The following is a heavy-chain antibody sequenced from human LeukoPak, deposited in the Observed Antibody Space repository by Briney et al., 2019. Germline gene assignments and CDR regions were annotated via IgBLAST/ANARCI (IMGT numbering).Heavy chain of an antibody. J-gene: IGHJ4*02. CDR3: ARSRMVRGVILGNLDY. CDR2: INAGNGNT. CDR1: GYPFTSYA. V-gene: IGHV1-3*01. D-gene: IGHD3-10*01. Sequence: APVKVSCKASGYPFTSYAMHWVRQAPGQRLEWMGWINAGNGNTKYSQKFQGRVTITRDTSASTAYMELSSLRSEDTAVYYCARSRMVRGVILGNLDYWGQGTLVTVSS.